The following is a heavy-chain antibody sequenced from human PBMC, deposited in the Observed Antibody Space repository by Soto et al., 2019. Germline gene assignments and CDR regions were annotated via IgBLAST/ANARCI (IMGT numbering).Heavy chain of an antibody. D-gene: IGHD3-3*01. CDR2: ISGSGGST. CDR3: AKLTTYYDFWSGYSNWFDP. V-gene: IGHV3-23*01. Sequence: GGSLRLSCAASGFTFSSYAMSWVRQAPGKGLEWVSAISGSGGSTYYADSVKGRFTISRDNSKNTLYLQMNSLRAEDTAVYYCAKLTTYYDFWSGYSNWFDPWGQGTLVTVSS. CDR1: GFTFSSYA. J-gene: IGHJ5*02.